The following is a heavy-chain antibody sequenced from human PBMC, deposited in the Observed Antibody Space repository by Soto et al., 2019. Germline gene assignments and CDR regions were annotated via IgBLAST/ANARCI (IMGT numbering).Heavy chain of an antibody. CDR1: GFTFSSSW. J-gene: IGHJ4*02. Sequence: GVSLRLSCVLSGFTFSSSWVHWVRQGPGKGLVWVSRLNPDGSAINYADSVKGRFTTSRDDAKNILYLQMNSLSAEDTALYCCVTGWSEYWGQGTLVTVSS. D-gene: IGHD2-15*01. CDR3: VTGWSEY. CDR2: LNPDGSAI. V-gene: IGHV3-74*01.